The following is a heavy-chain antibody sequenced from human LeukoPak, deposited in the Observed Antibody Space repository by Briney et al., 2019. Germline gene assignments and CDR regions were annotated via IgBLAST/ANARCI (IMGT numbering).Heavy chain of an antibody. CDR2: ISAYNGNT. CDR3: ATYSSGYSSVY. Sequence: ASVKVSCKASGYTFTSYGISWVRQAPGQGLEWMGWISAYNGNTNCAQKPQGRVTMTTDTSTSTAYMELRSLRSDDTAVYYCATYSSGYSSVYWGQGTLVTVSS. J-gene: IGHJ4*02. CDR1: GYTFTSYG. D-gene: IGHD3-22*01. V-gene: IGHV1-18*01.